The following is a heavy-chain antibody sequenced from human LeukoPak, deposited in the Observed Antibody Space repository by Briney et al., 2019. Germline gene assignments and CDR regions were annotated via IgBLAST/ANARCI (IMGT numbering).Heavy chain of an antibody. D-gene: IGHD2-2*01. Sequence: SETLSLTCTVSGGSISSGGYYWRWIRQHPGKGLEWIGYIYYSGSTYYNPSLKSRVTISVDTSKNQFSLKLSSVTAADTAVYYCARRYPAVSTGGNWFDPWGQGTLVTVSS. J-gene: IGHJ5*02. CDR3: ARRYPAVSTGGNWFDP. CDR2: IYYSGST. V-gene: IGHV4-31*03. CDR1: GGSISSGGYY.